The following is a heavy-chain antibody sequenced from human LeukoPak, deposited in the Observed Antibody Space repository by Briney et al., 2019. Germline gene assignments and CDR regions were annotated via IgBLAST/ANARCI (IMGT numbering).Heavy chain of an antibody. CDR1: GYTFTSYG. Sequence: ASVKVSCKASGYTFTSYGISWVRQAPGQGLEWMGWISAYNGNANYAQKLQGRVTMTTDTSTSTAYMELSSLRSEDTAVYYCARDLGSYGPGDYWGQGTLVTVSS. CDR3: ARDLGSYGPGDY. CDR2: ISAYNGNA. V-gene: IGHV1-18*01. J-gene: IGHJ4*02. D-gene: IGHD5-18*01.